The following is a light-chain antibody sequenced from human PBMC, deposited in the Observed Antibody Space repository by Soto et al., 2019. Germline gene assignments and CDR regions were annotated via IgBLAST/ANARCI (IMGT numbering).Light chain of an antibody. CDR3: QQYNASPLT. J-gene: IGKJ3*01. Sequence: ETVLTQSPATLSLSPGDTATLSCRASQSVRSYFAWYQQKPGQAPRLLIYAASTRDTDIPDRFIGSGSGTDFALTITRLEPEDFALYYCQQYNASPLTFGPGTKVDIK. CDR1: QSVRSY. CDR2: AAS. V-gene: IGKV3-11*01.